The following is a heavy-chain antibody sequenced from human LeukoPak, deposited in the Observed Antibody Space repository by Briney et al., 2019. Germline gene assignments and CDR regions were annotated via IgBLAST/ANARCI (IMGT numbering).Heavy chain of an antibody. V-gene: IGHV1-3*04. J-gene: IGHJ5*02. CDR3: ARDHVVGLAPFDP. D-gene: IGHD2-15*01. CDR2: FNTGKGNT. Sequence: ASVKVSCKASGYTFTDYAMHWVRQAPGERLEWMGWFNTGKGNTKYSQKFQGRVTITMDTSASTAYMELSSLRSEDTAVYYCARDHVVGLAPFDPWGQGTLVTVSS. CDR1: GYTFTDYA.